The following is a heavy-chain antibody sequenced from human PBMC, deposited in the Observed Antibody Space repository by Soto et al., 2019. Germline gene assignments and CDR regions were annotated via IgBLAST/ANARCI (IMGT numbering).Heavy chain of an antibody. V-gene: IGHV3-30*18. Sequence: QVQLVESGGGVVQPGRSLRLSCAASGFTFSSYGMHWVRQAPGKGLEWVAVISYDGSNKYYADFVKGRFTISRDNSKNTRYLQMNSLRAEDTAVYYCAKGDRIAAAGHFDYWGQGTLVTVSS. D-gene: IGHD6-13*01. CDR3: AKGDRIAAAGHFDY. CDR1: GFTFSSYG. J-gene: IGHJ4*02. CDR2: ISYDGSNK.